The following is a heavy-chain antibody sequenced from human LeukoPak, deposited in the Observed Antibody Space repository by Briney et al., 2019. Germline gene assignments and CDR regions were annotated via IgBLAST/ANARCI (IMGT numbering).Heavy chain of an antibody. CDR2: IYYSGST. CDR1: NYSISSSSYY. Sequence: SETLSLTCTVSNYSISSSSYYWGWIRQPPGKGLEWIGSIYYSGSTYYNPSLKSRVTISVDTSKNQFSLKLSSVTAADTAVYYCARDQGGSSDEWGAFDIWGQGTMVTVSS. CDR3: ARDQGGSSDEWGAFDI. D-gene: IGHD1-26*01. J-gene: IGHJ3*02. V-gene: IGHV4-39*07.